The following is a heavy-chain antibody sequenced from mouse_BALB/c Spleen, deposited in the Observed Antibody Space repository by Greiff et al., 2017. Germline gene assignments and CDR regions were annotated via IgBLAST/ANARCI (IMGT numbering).Heavy chain of an antibody. V-gene: IGHV5-4*02. D-gene: IGHD1-1*02. J-gene: IGHJ4*01. Sequence: EVQLVESGGGLVKPGGSLKLSCAASGFTFSDYYMYWVRQTPEKRLEWVATISDGGSYTYYPDSVKGRFTISRDNAKNNLYLQMSSLKSEDTAMYYCERDLVSALYYWGQGTSVTVSS. CDR2: ISDGGSYT. CDR1: GFTFSDYY. CDR3: ERDLVSALYY.